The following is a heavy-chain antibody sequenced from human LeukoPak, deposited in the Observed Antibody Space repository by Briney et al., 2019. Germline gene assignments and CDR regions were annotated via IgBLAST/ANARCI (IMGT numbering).Heavy chain of an antibody. V-gene: IGHV4-4*02. J-gene: IGHJ3*02. CDR1: GGSISSSNW. CDR2: IYHSGST. CDR3: ARASYYYDSSGLDAFDI. Sequence: PSETLSLTCAVSGGSISSSNWWSWVRQPPGKGLEWIGEIYHSGSTNYNPSLKSRVTISVGKSKNQFSLKLSSVTAADTAVYYCARASYYYDSSGLDAFDIWGQGTMVTVSS. D-gene: IGHD3-22*01.